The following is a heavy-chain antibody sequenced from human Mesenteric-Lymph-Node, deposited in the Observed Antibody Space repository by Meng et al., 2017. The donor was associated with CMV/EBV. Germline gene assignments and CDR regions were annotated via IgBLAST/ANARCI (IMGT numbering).Heavy chain of an antibody. D-gene: IGHD5-12*01. CDR3: ARRSRGCSYGNNFFGS. J-gene: IGHJ5*01. CDR1: SFDSHW. V-gene: IGHV5-51*01. Sequence: SFDSHWIGWGSQRPGRGLEFMGFVYPADSNTRYRPSFKGQSAISADRTISTAYLQWGSLKASDTAIYYCARRSRGCSYGNNFFGSWGQGTLVTVSS. CDR2: VYPADSNT.